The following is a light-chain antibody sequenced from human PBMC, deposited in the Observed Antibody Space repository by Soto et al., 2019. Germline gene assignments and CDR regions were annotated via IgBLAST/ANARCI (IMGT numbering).Light chain of an antibody. CDR1: QSVCSSY. CDR3: QQYGSSIT. J-gene: IGKJ4*01. V-gene: IGKV3-20*01. Sequence: TALTQSPGTLCLSPGARATLSCRARQSVCSSYFAWYQQKPGLAPRRLLYAASSRATGIPDRFRGSGSWADFTLTICSLEPEDFAVYYCQQYGSSITFGGGTKVDIK. CDR2: AAS.